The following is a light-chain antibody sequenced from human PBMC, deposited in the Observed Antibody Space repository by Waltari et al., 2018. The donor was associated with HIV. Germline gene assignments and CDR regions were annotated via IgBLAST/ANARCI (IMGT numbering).Light chain of an antibody. CDR3: AARAAGNTYT. J-gene: IGLJ2*01. CDR1: TRLIRESKF. Sequence: ALTHSASVSGSPGQSDTIPCHGPTRLIRESKFVPRLPLPPGNAPKPTLFQDTSRPSGVSNRFSSSGSGDSASLTISGLQADDESHCFCAARAAGNTYTFGGGTQVTVL. CDR2: QDT. V-gene: IGLV2-14*01.